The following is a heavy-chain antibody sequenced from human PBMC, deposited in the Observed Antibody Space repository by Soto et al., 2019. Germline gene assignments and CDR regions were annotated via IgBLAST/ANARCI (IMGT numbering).Heavy chain of an antibody. CDR2: IKSKTDGGTT. CDR1: GFTFSNAW. D-gene: IGHD3-10*01. J-gene: IGHJ4*02. Sequence: EVQLVESGGGLVKPGGSLRLSCAASGFTFSNAWMNWVGQAPGKGLEWVGRIKSKTDGGTTDYAAPVKGRFTISRDDSKNTLYLQMNSLKTEDTAVYYCTTVIGLWFGELFQPIDYWGQGTLVTVSS. CDR3: TTVIGLWFGELFQPIDY. V-gene: IGHV3-15*07.